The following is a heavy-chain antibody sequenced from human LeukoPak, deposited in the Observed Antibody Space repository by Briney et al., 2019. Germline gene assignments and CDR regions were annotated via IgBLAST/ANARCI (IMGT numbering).Heavy chain of an antibody. CDR3: ARDVGPMVRGVIRGRYFDY. D-gene: IGHD3-10*01. CDR2: IYTSGST. Sequence: SETLSLTCAVYGGSFSGYYWSWIRQPAGKGLEWIGRIYTSGSTNYNPSLKSRVTMSVDTSKNQFSLKLSSVTAADTAVYYCARDVGPMVRGVIRGRYFDYWGQGTLVTVSS. CDR1: GGSFSGYY. J-gene: IGHJ4*02. V-gene: IGHV4-4*07.